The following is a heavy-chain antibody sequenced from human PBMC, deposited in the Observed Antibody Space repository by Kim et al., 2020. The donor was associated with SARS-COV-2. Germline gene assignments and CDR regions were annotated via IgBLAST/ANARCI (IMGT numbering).Heavy chain of an antibody. CDR3: SRDGLEVKSVVADY. CDR1: GFPFNSYS. Sequence: GGSLRLSCTASGFPFNSYSMNWVRQAPGKGLEWVSYISGTSSHIYYAYSVRGRFTISRDNAKNSLYLQMNSPTAEDTAVYFWSRDGLEVKSVVADYWGQG. D-gene: IGHD2-21*01. J-gene: IGHJ4*02. CDR2: ISGTSSHI. V-gene: IGHV3-21*01.